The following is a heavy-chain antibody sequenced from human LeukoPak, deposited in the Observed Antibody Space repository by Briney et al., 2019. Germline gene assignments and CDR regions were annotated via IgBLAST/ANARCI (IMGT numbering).Heavy chain of an antibody. J-gene: IGHJ6*02. V-gene: IGHV3-11*01. CDR1: GFTFSDYY. CDR2: ISSSGSTI. D-gene: IGHD4-17*01. CDR3: ARVGGWLARDYADV. Sequence: GGSLRLSYAASGFTFSDYYMSWIRQAPGKGLEWVSYISSSGSTIYHADSVKGRFTISRDNAKNSLYLQMNSLRAEDTAVYYCARVGGWLARDYADVWGQGTTVTVSS.